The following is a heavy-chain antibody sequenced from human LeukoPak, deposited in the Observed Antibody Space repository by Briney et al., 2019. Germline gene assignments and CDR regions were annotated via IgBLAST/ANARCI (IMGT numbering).Heavy chain of an antibody. CDR1: GFTFSSYG. CDR3: ARDRYGGYRAFDY. J-gene: IGHJ4*02. D-gene: IGHD5-12*01. CDR2: IWYDGSNK. V-gene: IGHV3-33*01. Sequence: SLRLSCAASGFTFSSYGMHWVRQAPGKGLEWVAVIWYDGSNKYYADSVKGRFTISRDNSKNTLYLQMNSLRAEDTAVYYCARDRYGGYRAFDYWGQGTLVTVSS.